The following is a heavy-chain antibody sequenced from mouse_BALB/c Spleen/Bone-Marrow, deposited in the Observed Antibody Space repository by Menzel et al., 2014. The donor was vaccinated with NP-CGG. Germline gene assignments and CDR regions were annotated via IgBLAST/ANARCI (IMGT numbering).Heavy chain of an antibody. J-gene: IGHJ2*01. CDR2: ISTYSGNT. Sequence: QVQLQQSGPELVRPGVSVKLSCKGSGYTFTAYAMHWVKRSHAKSLEWIGLISTYSGNTHYNQNFKGKATMTVDKSSSTAYMELARLTSEDSAIYYCARNFYGSSYFDYWGQGTTLTVSS. V-gene: IGHV1-67*01. CDR1: GYTFTAYA. CDR3: ARNFYGSSYFDY. D-gene: IGHD1-1*01.